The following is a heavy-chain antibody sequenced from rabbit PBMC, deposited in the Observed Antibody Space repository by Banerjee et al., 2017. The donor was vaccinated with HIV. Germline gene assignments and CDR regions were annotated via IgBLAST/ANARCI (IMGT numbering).Heavy chain of an antibody. J-gene: IGHJ4*01. CDR2: INTSSGYT. CDR1: GFSFSNKYV. Sequence: QEQLEESGGGLVKPEGSLTLTCKASGFSFSNKYVMCWVRQAPGKGLEWIACINTSSGYTSYASWAKGRFTISRSTSLNTMDLKMTSLTAADTATYFCARDYAGYIGYGYYFNLWGPGTLVTVS. CDR3: ARDYAGYIGYGYYFNL. V-gene: IGHV1S43*01. D-gene: IGHD7-1*01.